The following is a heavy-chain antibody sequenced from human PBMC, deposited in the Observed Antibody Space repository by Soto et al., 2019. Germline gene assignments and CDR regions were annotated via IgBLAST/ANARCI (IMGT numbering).Heavy chain of an antibody. Sequence: SETLSLTSSVSGGSISRSNQYWGWIRQPPGKGLEWIGYIYYSGSTNYNPSLKSRVTISVDTSKNQFSLKLSSVTAADTAVYYCAREVLVPPAGIDPWGQGTLVTVSS. CDR1: GGSISRSNQY. D-gene: IGHD2-2*01. CDR3: AREVLVPPAGIDP. V-gene: IGHV4-61*01. CDR2: IYYSGST. J-gene: IGHJ5*02.